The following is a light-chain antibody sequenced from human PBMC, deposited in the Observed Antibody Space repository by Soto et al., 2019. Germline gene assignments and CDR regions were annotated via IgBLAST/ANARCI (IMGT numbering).Light chain of an antibody. J-gene: IGKJ4*01. V-gene: IGKV1-5*03. CDR1: QTISSW. CDR3: QQYNSWSGVT. CDR2: KAS. Sequence: DIQMTQSPSTLSASVRDRVTITCRASQTISSWLAWFQQRPGRAPKFLIYKASSLKNGVPLRFSGSGSGTQFTLTNSSLQPDDFATYHCQQYNSWSGVTFGGGTKVDI.